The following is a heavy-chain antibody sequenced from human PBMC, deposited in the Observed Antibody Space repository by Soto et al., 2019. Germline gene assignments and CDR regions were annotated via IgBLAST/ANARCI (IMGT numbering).Heavy chain of an antibody. CDR1: GGTFNTFA. Sequence: QVQLVQSGAEVKKPGSSVNVSCKASGGTFNTFAISWVRKDHGQGLEYLGGIVPILGTALYAQRFQGRVTITADKSTNTAYLELTSLRSEDTALYYCARAAKRYFDSWGQGTQVTVSS. J-gene: IGHJ4*02. CDR3: ARAAKRYFDS. V-gene: IGHV1-69*06. CDR2: IVPILGTA.